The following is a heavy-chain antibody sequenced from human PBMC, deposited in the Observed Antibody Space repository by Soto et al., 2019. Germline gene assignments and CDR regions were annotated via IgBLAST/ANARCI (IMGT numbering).Heavy chain of an antibody. J-gene: IGHJ5*02. CDR2: ISYTGGST. CDR1: ALTALDRV. V-gene: IGHV3-23*01. CDR3: ARDSIREEGLLFDP. Sequence: GGSLRLSCAMSALTALDRVIDWFRQAPGQGLEWVSGISYTGGSTFYLDSVKGRFTISRDNAKNSVYLQMNSLRAEDSAVYYCARDSIREEGLLFDPWRHGAVVTVSS. D-gene: IGHD2-21*01.